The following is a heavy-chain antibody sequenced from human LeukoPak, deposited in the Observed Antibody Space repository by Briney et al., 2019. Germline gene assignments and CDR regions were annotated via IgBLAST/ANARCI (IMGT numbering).Heavy chain of an antibody. CDR1: GYSFTSYN. J-gene: IGHJ6*03. Sequence: ASVKVSCKASGYSFTSYNINRERQATGQGLEWMGWMNPNSGNTGYAQKFQGRVTMTKNTSITTAYMELSSLRSEDTAVYYCARALSWTTDSYYDMDVWGKGTTVTVSS. CDR2: MNPNSGNT. D-gene: IGHD3/OR15-3a*01. V-gene: IGHV1-8*02. CDR3: ARALSWTTDSYYDMDV.